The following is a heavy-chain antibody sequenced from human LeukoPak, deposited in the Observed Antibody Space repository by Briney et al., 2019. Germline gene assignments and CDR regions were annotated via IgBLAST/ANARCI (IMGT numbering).Heavy chain of an antibody. V-gene: IGHV4-39*01. D-gene: IGHD1-26*01. J-gene: IGHJ4*02. CDR3: ARYGPIVGASPLDY. Sequence: SETLSLTCTVSGGSLSSSSYYWGWIRQPPGKGLEWIGSIYYSGSTYYNPSLKSRVTISVDTSKNQFSLKLSSVTAADTAVYYCARYGPIVGASPLDYWGQGTLVTVSS. CDR2: IYYSGST. CDR1: GGSLSSSSYY.